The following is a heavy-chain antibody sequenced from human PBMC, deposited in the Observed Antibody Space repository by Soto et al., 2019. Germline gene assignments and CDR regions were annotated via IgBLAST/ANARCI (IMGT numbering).Heavy chain of an antibody. CDR3: AKDSNYFDTTAYYVDY. CDR1: GFTFSIYA. D-gene: IGHD3-22*01. V-gene: IGHV3-23*01. Sequence: VGSLRLSCAASGFTFSIYAMSWVRQAPGKGLEWVSAISDSGDKTYYADSVKGRFTVSRDNSKNTLYLQMNSLRAEDTAVYYCAKDSNYFDTTAYYVDYWGQGTLVTVSS. CDR2: ISDSGDKT. J-gene: IGHJ4*02.